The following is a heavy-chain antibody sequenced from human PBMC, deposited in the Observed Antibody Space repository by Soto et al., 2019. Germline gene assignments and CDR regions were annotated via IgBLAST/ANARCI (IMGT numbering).Heavy chain of an antibody. D-gene: IGHD2-2*01. CDR2: ISGSGGST. J-gene: IGHJ4*02. V-gene: IGHV3-23*01. Sequence: PGGSLRLSCAASGFTFSSYAMSWVRQAPGKGLEWVSAISGSGGSTYYADSVKGRFTISRDNSKNTLYLQMNSLRAEDTAVYSCEKGTVVVVPAAPFDYWGQGTLVTVSS. CDR1: GFTFSSYA. CDR3: EKGTVVVVPAAPFDY.